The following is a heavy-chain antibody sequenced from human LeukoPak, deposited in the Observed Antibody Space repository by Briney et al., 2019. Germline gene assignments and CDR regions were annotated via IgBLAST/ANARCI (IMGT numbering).Heavy chain of an antibody. V-gene: IGHV5-51*01. D-gene: IGHD2-2*01. CDR1: GYSFTSYW. J-gene: IGHJ4*02. CDR3: ARHGTGGYCSSTSCSETFDY. Sequence: GESLQISCQGSGYSFTSYWIGWVRQVPGKGLEWMGIIYPGDSDTRYSPSFQGQVTISADKSISTAYLQWSSLKASDTAMYYCARHGTGGYCSSTSCSETFDYWGQGTLVTVSS. CDR2: IYPGDSDT.